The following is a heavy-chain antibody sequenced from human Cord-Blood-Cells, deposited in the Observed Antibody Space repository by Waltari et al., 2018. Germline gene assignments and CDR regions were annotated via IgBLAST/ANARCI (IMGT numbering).Heavy chain of an antibody. J-gene: IGHJ3*02. CDR3: ARGHIAAAGHDAFDI. CDR2: INPNSGGT. CDR1: GYTFTGYY. D-gene: IGHD6-13*01. V-gene: IGHV1-2*04. Sequence: QVQLVQSGAEVKKPGASVKVSCKASGYTFTGYYMHWVRQAPGQGLEWMGWINPNSGGTNYAQKFQGWVTMTRDTSISTAYMEPSRLRSDDTAVYYCARGHIAAAGHDAFDIWGQGTMVTVSS.